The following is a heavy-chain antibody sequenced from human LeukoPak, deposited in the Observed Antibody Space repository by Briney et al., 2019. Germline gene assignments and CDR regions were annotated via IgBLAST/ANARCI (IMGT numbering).Heavy chain of an antibody. D-gene: IGHD6-6*01. J-gene: IGHJ4*02. Sequence: ASVKVSCKASGYTFTGYYMHWVRQAPGQGLEWMRWINPNSGGTNYAQKFQGRVTMTRDTSISTAYMELSRLRSDDTAVYYCARGYSSSLQELDYWGRGTLVTVSS. CDR2: INPNSGGT. V-gene: IGHV1-2*02. CDR3: ARGYSSSLQELDY. CDR1: GYTFTGYY.